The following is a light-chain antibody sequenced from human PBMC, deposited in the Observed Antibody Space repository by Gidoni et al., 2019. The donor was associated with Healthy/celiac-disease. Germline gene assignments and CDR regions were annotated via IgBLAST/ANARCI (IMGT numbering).Light chain of an antibody. CDR2: VAS. Sequence: DIQMTQSPSSLSASVGDRVTITCQASQDISNYVNWHQQKPGKAPKLLIYVASNLETGVPSRFSGGGSGTDFTFTISSLQPEDIATYYCQQYDNLPITFGQGTRLEIK. V-gene: IGKV1-33*01. CDR1: QDISNY. J-gene: IGKJ5*01. CDR3: QQYDNLPIT.